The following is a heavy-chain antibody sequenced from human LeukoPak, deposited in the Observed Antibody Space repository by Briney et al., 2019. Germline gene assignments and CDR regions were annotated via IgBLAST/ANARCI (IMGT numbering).Heavy chain of an antibody. D-gene: IGHD6-13*01. V-gene: IGHV4-59*11. Sequence: SETLSLTCTVSGGSISSHYWSWIRQPPGKGLEWIGYIYYSGSTNYNPSLKSRVTISVDTSKNQFSLKLSSVTAADTAVYYCARVGIIAAPSKYYYYYMDVWGKGTTVTVSS. J-gene: IGHJ6*03. CDR2: IYYSGST. CDR3: ARVGIIAAPSKYYYYYMDV. CDR1: GGSISSHY.